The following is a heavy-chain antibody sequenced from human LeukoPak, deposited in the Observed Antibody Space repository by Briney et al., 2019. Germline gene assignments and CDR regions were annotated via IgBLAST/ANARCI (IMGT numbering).Heavy chain of an antibody. CDR1: GYSICSGYY. CDR2: IYHSGST. V-gene: IGHV4-38-2*02. J-gene: IGHJ4*02. D-gene: IGHD3-22*01. Sequence: SETLSLTCTVSGYSICSGYYWGWIRQPPGKGLEWIGSIYHSGSTYYNSSLKSRVTISVDTSKNQFSLKLSSVTAADTAVYYCARSYYDSSGYFGYWGQGTLVTVSS. CDR3: ARSYYDSSGYFGY.